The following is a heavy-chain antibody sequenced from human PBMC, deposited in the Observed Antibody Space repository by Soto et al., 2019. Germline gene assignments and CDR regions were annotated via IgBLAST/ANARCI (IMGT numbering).Heavy chain of an antibody. CDR2: MNPNSGNT. V-gene: IGHV1-8*01. CDR1: GYTFTSSD. J-gene: IGHJ3*02. CDR3: ASYCSSTGCYNAHERVFDI. D-gene: IGHD2-2*02. Sequence: ALVKVSCKASGYTFTSSDINWVRQATGQGLEWMGWMNPNSGNTGYAQKFQGRVTMTRNTSISTAYMELSSMRSEDTAVYYCASYCSSTGCYNAHERVFDIGGQGTMVTVSS.